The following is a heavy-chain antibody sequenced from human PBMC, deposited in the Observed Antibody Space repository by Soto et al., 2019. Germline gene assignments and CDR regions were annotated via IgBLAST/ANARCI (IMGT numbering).Heavy chain of an antibody. CDR2: IDPSDSYT. CDR1: GYSFTSYW. V-gene: IGHV5-10-1*01. D-gene: IGHD2-2*02. CDR3: ARLEYQLLYAWFDP. Sequence: GESLKISCKVSGYSFTSYWINWVRQMPGKDLEWMGRIDPSDSYTNYSPSFQGHVTISADKSTSTAYLQWSSLKASDTAMYYCARLEYQLLYAWFDPWGQGALVTVS. J-gene: IGHJ5*02.